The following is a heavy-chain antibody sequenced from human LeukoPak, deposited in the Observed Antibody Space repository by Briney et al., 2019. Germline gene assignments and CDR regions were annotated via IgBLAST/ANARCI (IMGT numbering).Heavy chain of an antibody. CDR2: IYYSGST. CDR3: AREVEDSYGAFDI. D-gene: IGHD3-16*01. V-gene: IGHV4-30-4*08. Sequence: SQTLSLTCTVSGGSISSGDYYWSWIRQPPGKGLEWIGYIYYSGSTYYNPSLKSRVTISVDTSKNQFSLKLSSVTAADTAVYYCAREVEDSYGAFDIWGQGTMVTVSS. CDR1: GGSISSGDYY. J-gene: IGHJ3*02.